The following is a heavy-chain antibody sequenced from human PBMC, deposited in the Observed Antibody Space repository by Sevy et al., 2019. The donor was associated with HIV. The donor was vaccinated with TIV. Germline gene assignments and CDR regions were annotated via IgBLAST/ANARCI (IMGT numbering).Heavy chain of an antibody. J-gene: IGHJ6*02. CDR2: ISNSSSYI. D-gene: IGHD6-13*01. CDR3: AREKEQLVLWPYYGMDV. V-gene: IGHV3-21*01. CDR1: GLRFSNYN. Sequence: GGSLRLSCAASGLRFSNYNMNWVRQAPGQGLEWVACISNSSSYIYYVDSVKGRFTISRDKAKNSLYLQMNSLRAEDTPVYYCAREKEQLVLWPYYGMDVWGQGTTVTVSS.